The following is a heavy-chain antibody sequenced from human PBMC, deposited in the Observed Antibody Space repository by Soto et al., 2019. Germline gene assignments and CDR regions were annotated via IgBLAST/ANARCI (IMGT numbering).Heavy chain of an antibody. J-gene: IGHJ6*02. V-gene: IGHV1-3*01. CDR2: INAGNGNR. CDR3: AGGGVRGVITRTRDYYGMDV. CDR1: GYTFTSCA. D-gene: IGHD3-10*01. Sequence: ASVKVSCKASGYTFTSCAMHWVRQAPGQRLEWMGWINAGNGNRKYSQKLQGRVTITRDTSASIAYMELSSLRSEDTAVYYCAGGGVRGVITRTRDYYGMDVWGQGTTVTVSS.